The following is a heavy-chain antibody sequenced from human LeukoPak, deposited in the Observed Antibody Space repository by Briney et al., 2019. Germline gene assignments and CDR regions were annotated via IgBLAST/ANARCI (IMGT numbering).Heavy chain of an antibody. D-gene: IGHD3-16*01. V-gene: IGHV4-59*01. CDR1: GASIQTNF. J-gene: IGHJ4*02. CDR3: AGADLYDTSLFFDY. CDR2: IHHSGNT. Sequence: SETLSLTCTVSGASIQTNFWSWLRQPPGKGLEWIGYIHHSGNTNYNPSLRSRVTILIDTPTKQFSLRLNSVTAADTALYYCAGADLYDTSLFFDYWGQGILVTVSS.